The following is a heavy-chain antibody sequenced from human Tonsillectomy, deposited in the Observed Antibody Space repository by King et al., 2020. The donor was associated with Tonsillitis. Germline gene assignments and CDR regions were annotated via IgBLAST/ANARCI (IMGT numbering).Heavy chain of an antibody. CDR3: AKAVGGYSYGFDY. D-gene: IGHD5-18*01. CDR1: GFTLSSYA. CDR2: ISGSGGST. V-gene: IGHV3-23*04. J-gene: IGHJ4*02. Sequence: VQLVESGGGLVQPGGSLRLSCAASGFTLSSYAMNWVRQAPGKGLEWVSAISGSGGSTYYADSVKGRFTSSRDNSKNTLYLQMNSLRAEDTAVYYCAKAVGGYSYGFDYWGQGTLVTVSS.